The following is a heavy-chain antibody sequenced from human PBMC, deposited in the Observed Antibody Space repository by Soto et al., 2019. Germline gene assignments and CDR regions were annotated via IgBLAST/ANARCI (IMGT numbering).Heavy chain of an antibody. D-gene: IGHD6-19*01. CDR2: ISSSSNYI. V-gene: IGHV3-21*01. J-gene: IGHJ4*02. CDR3: AIDERAVAVAPFFDY. Sequence: EVQLVESGGGLVRPGGSLRLSCAASGFSFSIYNMSWVRQAPGKGLEWVSFISSSSNYIYYADSVKGRFTISRDNAKNSLFLQMNKLRAEDTAGSVCAIDERAVAVAPFFDYCGQGTQVTVSS. CDR1: GFSFSIYN.